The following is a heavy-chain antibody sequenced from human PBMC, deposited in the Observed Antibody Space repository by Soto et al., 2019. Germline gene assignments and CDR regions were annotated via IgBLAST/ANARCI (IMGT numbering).Heavy chain of an antibody. J-gene: IGHJ6*02. V-gene: IGHV1-69*13. Sequence: ASVKVSCKASGGTFSSYAISWVRQAPGQGLEWMGGIIPIFGTANYAQKFQGRVTITADESTSTAYMGLSSLRSEDTAVYYCARFYDSSGYLSDGMRYYGMDVWGQGTTVTVSS. CDR1: GGTFSSYA. D-gene: IGHD3-22*01. CDR2: IIPIFGTA. CDR3: ARFYDSSGYLSDGMRYYGMDV.